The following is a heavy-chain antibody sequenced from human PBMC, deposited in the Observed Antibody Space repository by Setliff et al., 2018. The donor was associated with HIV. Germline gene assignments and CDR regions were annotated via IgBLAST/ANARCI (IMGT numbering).Heavy chain of an antibody. CDR3: ARDPGSSFYNYKFLDT. CDR2: FYYDGSA. J-gene: IGHJ6*04. Sequence: SETLRLSCAASGFTFNDFSMNWVRQPPGRGLEWIGYFYYDGSAKYNPSLKSRVAISAGTSKYQFSLTLRSVTAADTAVYYCARDPGSSFYNYKFLDTWGKGTTVTVSS. V-gene: IGHV4-59*01. D-gene: IGHD3-16*01. CDR1: GFTFNDFS.